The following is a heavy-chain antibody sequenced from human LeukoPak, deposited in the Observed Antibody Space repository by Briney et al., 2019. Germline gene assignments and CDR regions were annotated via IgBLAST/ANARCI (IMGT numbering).Heavy chain of an antibody. CDR2: ISYDGSNK. V-gene: IGHV3-30*18. CDR3: AKPIGVAAALYYFDY. Sequence: GGSLRLSCAASGFTFSSYGMHWVRQAPGKGLEWVAVISYDGSNKYYADSVKGRFTISRDNSKNTLYLQVNSLRAKDTALYYCAKPIGVAAALYYFDYWGQGTLVTVSS. CDR1: GFTFSSYG. J-gene: IGHJ4*02. D-gene: IGHD6-13*01.